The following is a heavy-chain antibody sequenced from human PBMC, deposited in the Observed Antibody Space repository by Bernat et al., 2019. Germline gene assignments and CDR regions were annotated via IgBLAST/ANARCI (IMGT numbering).Heavy chain of an antibody. V-gene: IGHV4-61*01. CDR2: IYYSGST. Sequence: QVQLQESGPGLVKPSETLSLTCTVSGGSVSSGSYYCSWIRQPPGKGLEWIGYIYYSGSTNYNPSLKSRVTISVDTSKNQFSLKLSSVTAADTAVYYCASYYYGMDVWGQGTTVTVSS. J-gene: IGHJ6*02. CDR1: GGSVSSGSYY. CDR3: ASYYYGMDV.